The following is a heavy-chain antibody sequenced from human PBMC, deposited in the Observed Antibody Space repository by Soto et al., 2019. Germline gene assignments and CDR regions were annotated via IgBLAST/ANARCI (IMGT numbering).Heavy chain of an antibody. V-gene: IGHV3-30*18. J-gene: IGHJ6*02. Sequence: PGGSLRLSCSVWVFTFKNSCMLWVRQAPGKGLEGMAVISYDGSEKHYADSMKGRLTISRDNPKDTLHLQVNSLRAEDTAIYLCVKDRVPGAYGHYYGMDVWGQGTTVTVSS. D-gene: IGHD4-17*01. CDR3: VKDRVPGAYGHYYGMDV. CDR1: VFTFKNSC. CDR2: ISYDGSEK.